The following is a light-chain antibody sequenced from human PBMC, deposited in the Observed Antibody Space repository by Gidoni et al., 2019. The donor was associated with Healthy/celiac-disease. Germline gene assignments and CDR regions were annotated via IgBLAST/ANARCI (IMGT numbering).Light chain of an antibody. CDR3: QQYNNWPRP. CDR1: QSVSSN. V-gene: IGKV3-15*01. Sequence: ERVMTQSPATLSVSPGERATLSCRASQSVSSNLAWYQQKPGQAPRLLIYGASTRATGIPARFSGSGSWTEFTLTISSLQSEDFAVYYCQQYNNWPRPFGQGTKLEIK. J-gene: IGKJ1*01. CDR2: GAS.